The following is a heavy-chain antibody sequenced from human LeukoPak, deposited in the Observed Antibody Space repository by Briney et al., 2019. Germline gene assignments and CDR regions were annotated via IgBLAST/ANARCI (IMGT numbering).Heavy chain of an antibody. CDR1: GYTFNSYS. CDR2: INTYNGNT. CDR3: ARVEVGYCSSTSCYAGGFVNWFDP. J-gene: IGHJ5*02. V-gene: IGHV1-18*01. Sequence: GASVKVSCKASGYTFNSYSISWVRQAPGQGLEWMGWINTYNGNTNYAQKFQGRATVTKDTSTSTVYMELRSLRFDDTAVYYCARVEVGYCSSTSCYAGGFVNWFDPWGQGTLVTVSS. D-gene: IGHD2-2*01.